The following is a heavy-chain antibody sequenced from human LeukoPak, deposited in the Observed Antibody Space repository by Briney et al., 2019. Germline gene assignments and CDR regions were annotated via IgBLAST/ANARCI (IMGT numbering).Heavy chain of an antibody. J-gene: IGHJ4*02. CDR3: ARDYYDILTGYQYYFDY. CDR2: IIPIFGTA. D-gene: IGHD3-9*01. V-gene: IGHV1-69*13. CDR1: GGTFSSYA. Sequence: SVKVSCKASGGTFSSYAISWVRQAPGQGLEWMGGIIPIFGTANYAQKFQGRVTITADESTSTAYMELSSLRSEDTAVYYCARDYYDILTGYQYYFDYWGQGTLVTVSS.